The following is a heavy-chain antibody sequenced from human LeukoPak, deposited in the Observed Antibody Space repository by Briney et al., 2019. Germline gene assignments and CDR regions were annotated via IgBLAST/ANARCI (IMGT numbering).Heavy chain of an antibody. V-gene: IGHV3-11*04. D-gene: IGHD3-22*01. CDR3: ACGAKNYDSSGYYDQYDY. J-gene: IGHJ4*02. CDR2: ISSSGSTI. CDR1: GFTFSDYY. Sequence: PGGSLRLSCAASGFTFSDYYMSWIRQAPGKGLEWVSYISSSGSTIYYADSVKGRFTISRDNAKNSLYLQMNSLRAEDTAVYYCACGAKNYDSSGYYDQYDYWGQGTLVTVSS.